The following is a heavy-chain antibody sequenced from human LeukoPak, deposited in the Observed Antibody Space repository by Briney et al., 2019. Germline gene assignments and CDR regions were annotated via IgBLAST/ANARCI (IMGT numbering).Heavy chain of an antibody. CDR2: VSHPART. CDR1: GGSISSGGYY. J-gene: IGHJ4*02. V-gene: IGHV4-39*07. Sequence: PSATLSLTCTVSGGSISSGGYYWSWIRQPPGKGLEVTIEVSHPARTNHNPSLKSRVTISVDTSKNQFSLELSSVTAADTAVYYCARGRMTTVGHFDYWGQGTLVTVS. CDR3: ARGRMTTVGHFDY. D-gene: IGHD4-23*01.